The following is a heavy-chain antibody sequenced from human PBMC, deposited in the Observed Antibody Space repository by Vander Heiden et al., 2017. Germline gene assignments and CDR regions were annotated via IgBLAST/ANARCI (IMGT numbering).Heavy chain of an antibody. CDR3: ARTVACCGVVLYWGDAFDI. J-gene: IGHJ3*02. D-gene: IGHD2-21*01. V-gene: IGHV1-69*01. CDR2: ISPIFGTA. CDR1: GGTFSSYA. Sequence: QVQLVQSGAAVKKPGSSVKVSCKASGGTFSSYAISWVRQAPGQGLEWMGGISPIFGTANYAQQFQGRVSFTADESTSTAYMVLSSLGSEDRPLHYCARTVACCGVVLYWGDAFDIWG.